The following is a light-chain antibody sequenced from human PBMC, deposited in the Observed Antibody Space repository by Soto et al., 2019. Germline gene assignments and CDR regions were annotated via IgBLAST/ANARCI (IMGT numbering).Light chain of an antibody. V-gene: IGLV7-43*01. CDR3: LLYYGGSYV. Sequence: QAVVTQEPSLTVSPGGTGTLTCASSTGAVTNGNYPNWFQQKPGQVPRPLTYSTSNKHSWTPARFSASLLGGKAALTVSGVQPEDEAAYYCLLYYGGSYVVGGGTKLTVL. CDR1: TGAVTNGNY. CDR2: STS. J-gene: IGLJ1*01.